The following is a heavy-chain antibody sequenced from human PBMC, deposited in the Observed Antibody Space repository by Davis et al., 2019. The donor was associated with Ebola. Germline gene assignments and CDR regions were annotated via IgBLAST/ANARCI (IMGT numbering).Heavy chain of an antibody. D-gene: IGHD2-15*01. CDR1: GFTFSSYA. J-gene: IGHJ3*02. V-gene: IGHV3-23*01. CDR3: AREGGYCSGGSCYTQTIDAFDI. CDR2: ISGSGGST. Sequence: PGGSLRLSCAASGFTFSSYAMSWVRQAPGKGLEWVSAISGSGGSTYYADSVKGRFTISRDNSKNTLYLQMNSLRAEDTAVYYCAREGGYCSGGSCYTQTIDAFDIWGQGTMVTVSS.